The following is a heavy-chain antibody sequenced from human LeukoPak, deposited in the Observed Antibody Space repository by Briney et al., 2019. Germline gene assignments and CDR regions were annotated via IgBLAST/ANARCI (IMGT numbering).Heavy chain of an antibody. V-gene: IGHV1-69*01. D-gene: IGHD1-1*01. CDR3: ARDDWNDFRAPLLPHDAFDI. J-gene: IGHJ3*02. Sequence: GSSVKVSCKASGGTFSSYAISWVRQAPGQGLEWMGGIIPIFGTANYAQKFQGRVTITADESTSTAYMELSSLRSEDTAVYYCARDDWNDFRAPLLPHDAFDIWGQGTMVTVSS. CDR2: IIPIFGTA. CDR1: GGTFSSYA.